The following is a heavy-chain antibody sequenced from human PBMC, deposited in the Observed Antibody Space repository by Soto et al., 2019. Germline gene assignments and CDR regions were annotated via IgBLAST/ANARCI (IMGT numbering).Heavy chain of an antibody. CDR3: ARGFYGAYLDY. V-gene: IGHV4-61*08. CDR2: VESSGRT. J-gene: IGHJ4*02. Sequence: PSETLSLTCTVSGDSMTKNYRSWSMTNYYYWSWIRQTPGKGLEWIGYVESSGRTEYKPSLASRVTLSLDSSQNQFSLTLRSVTTADRALYFCARGFYGAYLDYWGQGIPVTVSS. D-gene: IGHD2-2*01. CDR1: GDSMTKNYRSWSMTNYYY.